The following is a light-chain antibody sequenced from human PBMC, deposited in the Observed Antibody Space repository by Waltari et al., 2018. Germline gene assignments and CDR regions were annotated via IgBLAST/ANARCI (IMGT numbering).Light chain of an antibody. Sequence: QSALTQPAHVSGSPGQAIIISCPGTSSAVGGYNHVSWFLHHPGKAPKLMIHDVNERPSGVSSRFSGSKSGNTASLTISGLQAEDEAIYYCNSYTSGRTWVFGGGTRLTVL. V-gene: IGLV2-14*03. J-gene: IGLJ3*02. CDR1: SSAVGGYNH. CDR3: NSYTSGRTWV. CDR2: DVN.